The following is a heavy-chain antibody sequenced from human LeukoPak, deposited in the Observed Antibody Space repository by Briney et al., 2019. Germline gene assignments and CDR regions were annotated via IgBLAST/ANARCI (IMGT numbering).Heavy chain of an antibody. Sequence: SETLSLTCTVSGDSIDINNYYWGWIRQPPGRELEWIASFYYGGSTYYNPSLKSRVTMSVDTSKNQFSLKLSSVTAADTAVYYCARDRSPGYCSSTSCYTDAFDIWGQGTMVTVSS. J-gene: IGHJ3*02. V-gene: IGHV4-39*07. CDR1: GDSIDINNYY. CDR2: FYYGGST. D-gene: IGHD2-2*02. CDR3: ARDRSPGYCSSTSCYTDAFDI.